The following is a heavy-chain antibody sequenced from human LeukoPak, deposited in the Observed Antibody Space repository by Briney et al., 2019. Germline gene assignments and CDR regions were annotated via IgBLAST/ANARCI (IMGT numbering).Heavy chain of an antibody. D-gene: IGHD2-2*01. V-gene: IGHV3-43D*03. CDR3: ARSQPNSYYFMDV. CDR2: LTWDGGTA. Sequence: GGSLRLSCAASGFTFDDYAMHWVRQPPGKGLDWVSLLTWDGGTAYYAGSVKGRFTISRDSSKNSLYLQMNSLRPEDTALYYCARSQPNSYYFMDVWGTGTTVTVSS. CDR1: GFTFDDYA. J-gene: IGHJ6*03.